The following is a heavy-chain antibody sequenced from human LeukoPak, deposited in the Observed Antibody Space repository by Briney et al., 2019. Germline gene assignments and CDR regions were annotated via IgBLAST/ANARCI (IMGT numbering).Heavy chain of an antibody. V-gene: IGHV4-61*10. J-gene: IGHJ6*03. D-gene: IGHD3-16*01. CDR2: IYYSGST. Sequence: SQTLSLTCTVSGGSISSGSYYWSWIRQPAGKRLEWIGYIYYSGSTNYNPSLKSRVTISVDTSKNQFSLKLSSVTAADTAVYYCARDGGTDYYYYYMDVWGKGTTVTVSS. CDR1: GGSISSGSYY. CDR3: ARDGGTDYYYYYMDV.